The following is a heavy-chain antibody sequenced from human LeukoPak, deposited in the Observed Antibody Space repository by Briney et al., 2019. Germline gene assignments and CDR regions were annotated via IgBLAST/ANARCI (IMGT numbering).Heavy chain of an antibody. Sequence: GGSLRLSCASSGFTVSSNYMNWVLQAPGKGLEWVSVIYSGGSTDYADSVKGRFTISRDNSKNTLYLQMNSLRAEDTAVYYCARERDTALVNWFDPWGQGTLVTVSS. D-gene: IGHD5-18*01. CDR2: IYSGGST. V-gene: IGHV3-66*01. CDR3: ARERDTALVNWFDP. J-gene: IGHJ5*02. CDR1: GFTVSSNY.